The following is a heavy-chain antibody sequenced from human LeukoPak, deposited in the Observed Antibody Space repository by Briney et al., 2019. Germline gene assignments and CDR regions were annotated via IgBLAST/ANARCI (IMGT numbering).Heavy chain of an antibody. J-gene: IGHJ4*02. Sequence: GGSLRLSCAASGFTFSSYAMSWVRQAPGKGLEWVSAISGSGGSTYYADSVEGRFTISRDNSKNTLYLQMNSLRAEDTAVYYCAKDPRLVVASGYWGQGTLVTVSS. CDR1: GFTFSSYA. CDR3: AKDPRLVVASGY. CDR2: ISGSGGST. V-gene: IGHV3-23*01. D-gene: IGHD3-22*01.